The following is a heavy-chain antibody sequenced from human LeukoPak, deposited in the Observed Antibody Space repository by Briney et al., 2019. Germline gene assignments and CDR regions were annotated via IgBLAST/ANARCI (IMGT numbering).Heavy chain of an antibody. D-gene: IGHD3-3*01. CDR2: IYYSGTT. Sequence: KTSETLSLTCTVSGGSISSYYWSWIRQPPGKGLEWIGYIYYSGTTNYNPSLKSRVTISVDTSKNQFSLKLSSVTAADTAVYYCARGTNYYNYGMDVWGQGTTVTVSS. V-gene: IGHV4-59*01. J-gene: IGHJ6*02. CDR1: GGSISSYY. CDR3: ARGTNYYNYGMDV.